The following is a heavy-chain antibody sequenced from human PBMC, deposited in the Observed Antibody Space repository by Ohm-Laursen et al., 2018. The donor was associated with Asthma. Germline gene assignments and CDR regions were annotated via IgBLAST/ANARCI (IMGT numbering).Heavy chain of an antibody. D-gene: IGHD3-16*01. CDR2: ISGSGGST. CDR1: GFTFSSYA. CDR3: AKAPFGVNDAFDI. Sequence: GSLRLSCTAPGFTFSSYAMSWVRQAPGKGLEWVSAISGSGGSTYYADSVKGRFTISRGNSKNTLYLQMNSLRAEDTAVYYCAKAPFGVNDAFDIWGQGTMVTVSS. J-gene: IGHJ3*02. V-gene: IGHV3-23*01.